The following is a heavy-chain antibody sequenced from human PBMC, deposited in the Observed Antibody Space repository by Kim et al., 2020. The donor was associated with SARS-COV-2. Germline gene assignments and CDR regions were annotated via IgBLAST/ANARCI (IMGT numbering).Heavy chain of an antibody. V-gene: IGHV4-39*01. D-gene: IGHD3-3*01. CDR1: GGSISSSSYY. CDR2: IYYSGST. J-gene: IGHJ5*02. Sequence: SETLSLTCTVSGGSISSSSYYWGWIRQPPGKGLEWIGSIYYSGSTYYNPSLKSRVTISVDTSKNQFSLKLSSVTAADTAVYYCARRITIFGVVIGFDPWGQGTLVTVSS. CDR3: ARRITIFGVVIGFDP.